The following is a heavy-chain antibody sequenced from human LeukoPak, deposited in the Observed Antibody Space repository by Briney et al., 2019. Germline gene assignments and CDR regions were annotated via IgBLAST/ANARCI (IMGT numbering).Heavy chain of an antibody. CDR1: GGSISSYY. V-gene: IGHV4-59*01. CDR3: AREDSDDYGDAFDI. D-gene: IGHD4-17*01. CDR2: IYYSGST. Sequence: PSETLSLTCTVSGGSISSYYWSWIRQPPGKGLECIGYIYYSGSTNYNPSLKSRVTISVDTSKNQFSLKLSSVTAADTAVYYCAREDSDDYGDAFDIWGQGTMVTVSS. J-gene: IGHJ3*02.